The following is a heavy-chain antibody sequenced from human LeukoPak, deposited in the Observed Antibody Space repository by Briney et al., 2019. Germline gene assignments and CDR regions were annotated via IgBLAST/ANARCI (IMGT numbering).Heavy chain of an antibody. CDR3: ARARCDSCGYGS. CDR2: LYSGGHT. CDR1: GFTVTSSY. J-gene: IGHJ5*02. V-gene: IGHV3-66*02. Sequence: PGGSLRLSCAASGFTVTSSYMSWVRQAPGKGLEWVAVLYSGGHTYYAGSVRGRFTISRDTSKHTLYLQMDSLRSEDTAEYCCARARCDSCGYGSWGQGTLVTVSS. D-gene: IGHD3-22*01.